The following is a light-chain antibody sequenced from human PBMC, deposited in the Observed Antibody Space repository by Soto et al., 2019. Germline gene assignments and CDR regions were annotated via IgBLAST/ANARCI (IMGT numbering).Light chain of an antibody. CDR3: QQNYRATPWT. CDR2: AAS. J-gene: IGKJ1*01. CDR1: QSISRH. Sequence: DIQMTQSPSSLSASVGDRITITCRASQSISRHLNWYQHKPGKAPKLLINAASSLERGVPSRFSGGGSGTDFTLNISSLQPDDFATYYCQQNYRATPWTFGQGTKVEVK. V-gene: IGKV1-39*01.